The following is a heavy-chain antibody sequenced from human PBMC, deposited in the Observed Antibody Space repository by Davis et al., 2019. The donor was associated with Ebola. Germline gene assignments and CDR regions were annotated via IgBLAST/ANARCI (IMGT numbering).Heavy chain of an antibody. D-gene: IGHD4-17*01. Sequence: ASVKVSCKASGYTFTSYYMHWVRQAPGQGLEWMGIINPSGGSTSYAQKFQGRVTITRDTSASTAYMELISLRSEDTAMYYCARGGDFLDAFHFWGQGTMVTVSS. CDR3: ARGGDFLDAFHF. CDR2: INPSGGST. V-gene: IGHV1-46*01. CDR1: GYTFTSYY. J-gene: IGHJ3*01.